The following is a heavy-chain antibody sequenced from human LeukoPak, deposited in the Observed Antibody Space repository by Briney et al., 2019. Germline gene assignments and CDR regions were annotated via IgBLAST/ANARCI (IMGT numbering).Heavy chain of an antibody. D-gene: IGHD6-13*01. J-gene: IGHJ4*02. V-gene: IGHV1-8*01. Sequence: ASVKVSCKASGYTFTTSDINWVRQATGQGLEWMGWMNPNSGKTGSAQKFQGRLTVTKNTSTTTAYMEATGLRFEDTAIYYCARGRPGPAGAGTYDFWGQGTLITVSS. CDR2: MNPNSGKT. CDR3: ARGRPGPAGAGTYDF. CDR1: GYTFTTSD.